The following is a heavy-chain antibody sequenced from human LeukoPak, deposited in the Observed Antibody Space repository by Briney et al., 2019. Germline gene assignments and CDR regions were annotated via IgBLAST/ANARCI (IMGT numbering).Heavy chain of an antibody. J-gene: IGHJ3*02. D-gene: IGHD6-13*01. CDR1: GGSISSSNW. CDR2: IYHSGST. V-gene: IGHV4-4*02. Sequence: PSETLSLTCAVSGGSISSSNWWSWVRPPPGKGLEWIGEIYHSGSTNYNPSLKSRVTISVDKSKNQFSLKLSSVTAADTAVYYCARQEGSSWCGDAFDIWGQGTMVTVSS. CDR3: ARQEGSSWCGDAFDI.